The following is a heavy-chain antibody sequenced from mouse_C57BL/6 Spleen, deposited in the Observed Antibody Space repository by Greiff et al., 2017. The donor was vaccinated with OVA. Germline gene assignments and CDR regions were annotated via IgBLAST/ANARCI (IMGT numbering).Heavy chain of an antibody. J-gene: IGHJ3*01. V-gene: IGHV1-81*01. CDR1: GYTFTSYG. CDR3: ARPYGSSYDWFAY. CDR2: IYPRSGNT. D-gene: IGHD1-1*01. Sequence: VQLQQSGAELARPGASVKLSCKASGYTFTSYGISWVKQRTGQGLEWIGEIYPRSGNTYYNEKFKGKATLTADKSSSTAYMELRSLTSEDSAVYFCARPYGSSYDWFAYWGQGTLVTVSA.